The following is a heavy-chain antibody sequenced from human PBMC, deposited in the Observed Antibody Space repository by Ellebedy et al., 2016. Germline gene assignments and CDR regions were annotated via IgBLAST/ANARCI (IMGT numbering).Heavy chain of an antibody. CDR1: GFTFSSYA. V-gene: IGHV1-69*04. J-gene: IGHJ6*02. CDR3: ATAQQEGGNWNYGMDV. CDR2: IIPILGIA. D-gene: IGHD4-23*01. Sequence: KISCAASGFTFSSYAISWVRQAPGQGLEWMGRIIPILGIANYAQKFQGRVTITADKSTSTAYMELSSLRSEDTAVYYCATAQQEGGNWNYGMDVWGQGTTVTVSS.